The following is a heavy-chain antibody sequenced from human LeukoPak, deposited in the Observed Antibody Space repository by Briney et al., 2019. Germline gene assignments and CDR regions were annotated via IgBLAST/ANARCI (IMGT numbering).Heavy chain of an antibody. V-gene: IGHV3-48*01. Sequence: PGGSPRLSCAASGFTFSSYSMKWVRQAPGKGLEWVSHITSSSRTIYYADSVKGRFTISRDNAKNSLYLQMNSLRAEDTAVYYCARDSGCGGSCDYWGQGTLVTVSS. CDR2: ITSSSRTI. CDR1: GFTFSSYS. J-gene: IGHJ4*02. D-gene: IGHD2-15*01. CDR3: ARDSGCGGSCDY.